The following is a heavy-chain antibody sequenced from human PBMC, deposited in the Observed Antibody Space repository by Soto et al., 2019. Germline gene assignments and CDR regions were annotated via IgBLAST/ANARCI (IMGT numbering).Heavy chain of an antibody. Sequence: QVQLVESGGGVVPPGKSLRLSCTASGFTIAPYTFHWVRQAPGKGLEWLALISYDGSNKFYAGSVRRRFPISSDNPKHAAYLDVTLLTPEDPPVSCCAAAAVTNGRNASRAHYWGHGNVVNVS. CDR1: GFTIAPYT. J-gene: IGHJ4*01. CDR2: ISYDGSNK. D-gene: IGHD3-16*01. CDR3: AAAAVTNGRNASRAHY. V-gene: IGHV3-30-3*01.